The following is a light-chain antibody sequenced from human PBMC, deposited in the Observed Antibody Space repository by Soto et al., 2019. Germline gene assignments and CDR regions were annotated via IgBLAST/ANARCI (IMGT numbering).Light chain of an antibody. CDR1: SSSIGSNT. CDR3: AAWDDSLNCWL. CDR2: SNS. J-gene: IGLJ3*02. Sequence: QSVLTQPPSASGTPGQRVTISCSGSSSSIGSNTVNWYQQLPGTAPKLLIHSNSQRPSGVPDRFSGSKSGTSASLAISGLQSEDEADYYCAAWDDSLNCWLFGGGTKLTVL. V-gene: IGLV1-44*01.